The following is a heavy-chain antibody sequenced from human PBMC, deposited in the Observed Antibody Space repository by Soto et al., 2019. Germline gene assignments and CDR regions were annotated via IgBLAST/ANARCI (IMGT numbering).Heavy chain of an antibody. V-gene: IGHV3-53*01. CDR1: GFTVSSNY. Sequence: GGSLRLSCAASGFTVSSNYMSWVRQAPGKGLEWVSVIYSGGSTYYADSVKGRFTISRDNSKNTLYLQMNSLRAEDTAVYYCARDKGQQLDYMDVWGKGTTVTFSS. CDR2: IYSGGST. CDR3: ARDKGQQLDYMDV. J-gene: IGHJ6*03. D-gene: IGHD6-13*01.